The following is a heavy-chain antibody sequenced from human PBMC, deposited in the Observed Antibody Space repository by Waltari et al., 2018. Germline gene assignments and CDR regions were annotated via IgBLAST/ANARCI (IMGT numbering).Heavy chain of an antibody. CDR1: GGSISSYY. J-gene: IGHJ4*02. V-gene: IGHV4-4*07. CDR2: IYTSGST. D-gene: IGHD4-17*01. Sequence: QVQLQESGPGLVKPSETLSLTCTVSGGSISSYYWSWIRQPAGKGLEWIGRIYTSGSTHYNPSLKSRVTMSVDTSKSQFSLKLSSVTAADTAVYYCARDFERNGDSGEFDYWGQGTLVTVSS. CDR3: ARDFERNGDSGEFDY.